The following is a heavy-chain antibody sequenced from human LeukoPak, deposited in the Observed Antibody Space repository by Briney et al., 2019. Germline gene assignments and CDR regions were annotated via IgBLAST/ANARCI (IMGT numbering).Heavy chain of an antibody. CDR1: GFTVSSNY. CDR2: ISGSGDNT. J-gene: IGHJ4*02. CDR3: AKVTYGSGTYGAFDY. D-gene: IGHD3-10*01. V-gene: IGHV3-23*01. Sequence: GGSLRLSCAASGFTVSSNYMSWVRQAPGKGLEWVSVISGSGDNTYYADSVKGRFTISRDNSKNTLYLQMNSLRAEDTAVYYCAKVTYGSGTYGAFDYWGQGTLVTVSS.